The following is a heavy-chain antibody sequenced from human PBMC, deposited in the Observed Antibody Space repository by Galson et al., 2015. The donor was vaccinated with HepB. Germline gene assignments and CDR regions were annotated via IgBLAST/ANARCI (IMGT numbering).Heavy chain of an antibody. CDR3: ARPVRDGHYYYGVDV. J-gene: IGHJ6*02. Sequence: QSGAEVKKPGESLKISCKGSGYSSTSYWIGWVRQMPGKGLEWMGVIYPGDSNTRYSPSFQGQVTISADKSIRTAYLQWSSLRASDTAIYYCARPVRDGHYYYGVDVWGQGTTVIVSS. V-gene: IGHV5-51*01. CDR1: GYSSTSYW. CDR2: IYPGDSNT.